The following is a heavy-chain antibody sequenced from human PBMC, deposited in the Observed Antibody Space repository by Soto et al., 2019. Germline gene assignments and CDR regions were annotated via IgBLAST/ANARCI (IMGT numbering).Heavy chain of an antibody. D-gene: IGHD3-16*02. CDR3: ARMGLHLGELSRNWFDP. CDR1: GGSISSGDYY. V-gene: IGHV4-31*03. J-gene: IGHJ5*02. CDR2: IYYSGRT. Sequence: QVQLQESGPGLVKPSQTLSLTCTLSGGSISSGDYYWSWIRHPPGKGLEWIGNIYYSGRTNYNPSLKSRLNISLDTSTNHFFLNLTSVTAADTAVYYCARMGLHLGELSRNWFDPWGQGTLVTVSS.